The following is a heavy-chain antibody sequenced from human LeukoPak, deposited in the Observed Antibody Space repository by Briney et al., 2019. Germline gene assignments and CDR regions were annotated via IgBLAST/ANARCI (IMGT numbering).Heavy chain of an antibody. Sequence: PGGSLRLSCAASGFTFSIYAMSWVRQAPGKGLEWVSSITAGGGSTYYVDSVKGRFTISRDNSKNTLYLQMNSLRAEDTALYYCAKLYGDYKHAFHIWGQGTMVTVSS. J-gene: IGHJ3*02. D-gene: IGHD4-17*01. CDR2: ITAGGGST. CDR1: GFTFSIYA. V-gene: IGHV3-23*01. CDR3: AKLYGDYKHAFHI.